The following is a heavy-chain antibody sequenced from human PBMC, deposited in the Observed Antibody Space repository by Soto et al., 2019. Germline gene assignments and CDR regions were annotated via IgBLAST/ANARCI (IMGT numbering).Heavy chain of an antibody. CDR1: GFTFSSYS. Sequence: GGSLRLSCAACGFTFSSYSMNWVRQAPGKGLEWVSFITNTGGDIYYADSVKGRFTISRDNSKNTLYLQMNSLRAEDTAIYYCARASGESYPGSRVFDSWGQGTQVTVSS. CDR3: ARASGESYPGSRVFDS. V-gene: IGHV3-21*04. CDR2: ITNTGGDI. D-gene: IGHD3-10*01. J-gene: IGHJ4*02.